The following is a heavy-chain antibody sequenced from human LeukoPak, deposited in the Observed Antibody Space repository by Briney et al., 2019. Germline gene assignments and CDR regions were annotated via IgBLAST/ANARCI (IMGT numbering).Heavy chain of an antibody. CDR2: IKQDGSEK. CDR1: GFTFSGYG. J-gene: IGHJ3*02. CDR3: ARDWQWQQLDGDAFDI. V-gene: IGHV3-7*04. D-gene: IGHD6-13*01. Sequence: PGGSLRLSCAASGFTFSGYGMSWVRQAPGKGLEWVANIKQDGSEKYYVDSVKGRFTISRDNAKNSLFLQMNSLRAEDTAVYYCARDWQWQQLDGDAFDIWGQGTMVTVSS.